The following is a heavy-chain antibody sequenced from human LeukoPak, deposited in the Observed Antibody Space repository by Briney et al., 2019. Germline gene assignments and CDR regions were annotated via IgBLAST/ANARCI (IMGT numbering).Heavy chain of an antibody. CDR3: ARDRYGSGSYKDGMDV. CDR2: ISVYNGNT. V-gene: IGHV1-18*01. CDR1: GYTFTSSG. D-gene: IGHD3-10*01. J-gene: IGHJ6*02. Sequence: ASVKVSCKASGYTFTSSGISWVRQAPRQGLEWMGWISVYNGNTNYTQKVQGRVTTTTDTSTSTAYMELRSPRSDDTAVYYCARDRYGSGSYKDGMDVWGQGTTVTVSS.